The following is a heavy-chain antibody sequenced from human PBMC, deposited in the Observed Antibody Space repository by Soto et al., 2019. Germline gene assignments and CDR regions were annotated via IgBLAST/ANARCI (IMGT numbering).Heavy chain of an antibody. V-gene: IGHV4-31*03. CDR3: ARAFSSSSAVDL. D-gene: IGHD6-6*01. J-gene: IGHJ5*02. Sequence: SETLSLTCTVSGASISSGGYYGSGIRHHPGKGLEWICYIHDSDSAYYNPALKSRVTISMDTSKNQFAMRLSSVTAAYSAVYFCARAFSSSSAVDLWGQGTQVT. CDR2: IHDSDSA. CDR1: GASISSGGYY.